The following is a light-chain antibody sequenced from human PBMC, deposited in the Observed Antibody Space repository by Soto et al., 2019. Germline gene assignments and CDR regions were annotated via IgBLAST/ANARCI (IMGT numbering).Light chain of an antibody. CDR3: SSYTSSSTRV. CDR1: SSDVGGYNY. Sequence: QSALTQPASVSGSPGQSITISCTGTSSDVGGYNYVSWYQQHPGKAPKLMIYDVSNRPSGVSNRFSGSKSGSTASLTISGLQAEDGADYYCSSYTSSSTRVFGTGTKLTVL. V-gene: IGLV2-14*01. CDR2: DVS. J-gene: IGLJ1*01.